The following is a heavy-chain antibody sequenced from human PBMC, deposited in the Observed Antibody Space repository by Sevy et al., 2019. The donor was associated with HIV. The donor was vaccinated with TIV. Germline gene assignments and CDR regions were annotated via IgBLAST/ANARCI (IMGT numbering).Heavy chain of an antibody. CDR1: GFTFSSYA. D-gene: IGHD3-22*01. Sequence: GGSLRLSCAASGFTFSSYAMSWVRQAPGKGLGWVSAISGSGGSTYYADSVKGRFTISRDNSKNTLYLQMNSLRAEDTAVYYCAGDSSGSHTAWGQGTLVTVSS. J-gene: IGHJ5*02. CDR2: ISGSGGST. CDR3: AGDSSGSHTA. V-gene: IGHV3-23*01.